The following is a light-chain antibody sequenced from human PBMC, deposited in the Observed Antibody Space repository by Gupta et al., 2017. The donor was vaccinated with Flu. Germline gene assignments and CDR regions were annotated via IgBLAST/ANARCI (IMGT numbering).Light chain of an antibody. CDR1: QSVSSN. CDR2: GAS. CDR3: QQYNNWPPLT. J-gene: IGKJ4*01. Sequence: EIAMTQSPATLSVSPGERATLSCRASQSVSSNSAWYQQKPGQAPRLLIYGASTRATGIPARFSGSGSGTEFTLTISSLQSEDFAVYYCQQYNNWPPLTFGGGTKVEIK. V-gene: IGKV3-15*01.